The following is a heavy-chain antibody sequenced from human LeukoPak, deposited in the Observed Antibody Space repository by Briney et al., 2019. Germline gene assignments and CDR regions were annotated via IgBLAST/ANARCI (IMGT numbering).Heavy chain of an antibody. CDR3: ARVGGRRKAADY. D-gene: IGHD2-15*01. V-gene: IGHV1-8*02. CDR2: MNPNSGNT. Sequence: ASVKVSCKASGYTFTGYYMHWVRQATGQGLEWMGWMNPNSGNTGYAQKFQGRVTMTRNTSISTAYMELSSLRSEDTAVYYCARVGGRRKAADYWGQGTLVTVSS. J-gene: IGHJ4*02. CDR1: GYTFTGYY.